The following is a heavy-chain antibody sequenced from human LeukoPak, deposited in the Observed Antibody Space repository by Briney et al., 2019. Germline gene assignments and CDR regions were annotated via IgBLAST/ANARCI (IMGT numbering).Heavy chain of an antibody. CDR3: AKDGMTAVVTRIYWYFDL. D-gene: IGHD4-23*01. Sequence: PGGSLRLSCAASGVTISSNYMSWVRQAPGKGLEWVSVIFSGGSTYYADYAKSRFFISRDNSKNTLYHQMNRLRAEDTAVYYCAKDGMTAVVTRIYWYFDLWGRGTLVTVSS. V-gene: IGHV3-53*01. CDR1: GVTISSNY. CDR2: IFSGGST. J-gene: IGHJ2*01.